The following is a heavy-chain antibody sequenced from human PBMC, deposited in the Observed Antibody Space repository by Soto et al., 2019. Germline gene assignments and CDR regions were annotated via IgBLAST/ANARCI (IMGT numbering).Heavy chain of an antibody. CDR2: INPDNNNT. Sequence: ASVKVSCKASGYIFTSYYLHWVRQAPGQGLEWMGIINPDNNNTNYAQNFQGRVTMTRDTSTSTAYMELRSLRSDDTAVYYCVSNSVYNWFDPWGQGTLVTVSS. CDR3: VSNSVYNWFDP. D-gene: IGHD5-12*01. J-gene: IGHJ5*02. V-gene: IGHV1-46*01. CDR1: GYIFTSYY.